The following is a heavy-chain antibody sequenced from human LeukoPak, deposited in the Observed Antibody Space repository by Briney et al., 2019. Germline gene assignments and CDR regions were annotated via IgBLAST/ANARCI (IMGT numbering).Heavy chain of an antibody. V-gene: IGHV3-33*01. Sequence: GRSLRLSCAASGFTFSSYGMHWVRQAPGKGLEWVAVIWYDGSNNYYAHSVKGRFTISRDNSKNTLYLQMNSLRAEDTAVYYCARTANDVGVLSYWGQGTLVTVSS. CDR1: GFTFSSYG. D-gene: IGHD1-1*01. CDR3: ARTANDVGVLSY. CDR2: IWYDGSNN. J-gene: IGHJ4*02.